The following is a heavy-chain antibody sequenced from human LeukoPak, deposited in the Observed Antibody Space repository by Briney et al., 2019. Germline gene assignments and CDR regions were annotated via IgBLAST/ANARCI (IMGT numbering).Heavy chain of an antibody. CDR1: GGSISSSSYY. CDR2: IYYSGST. D-gene: IGHD3-10*01. Sequence: SETLSLTCTVSGGSISSSSYYWGWIRQPPGKGLEWIGSIYYSGSTYYNPSLKSRVTISVDTSKNQFSLKLSSVTAADTAVYYCASGSGSYYQPFDYWGQGTLVTVSS. CDR3: ASGSGSYYQPFDY. J-gene: IGHJ4*02. V-gene: IGHV4-39*01.